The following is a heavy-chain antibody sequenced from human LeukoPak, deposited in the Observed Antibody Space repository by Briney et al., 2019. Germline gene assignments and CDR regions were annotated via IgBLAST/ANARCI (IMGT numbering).Heavy chain of an antibody. V-gene: IGHV1-69*13. CDR1: GGTFSSYA. Sequence: SVKVSCKASGGTFSSYAISWVRQAPGQGLEWMGGIIPIFGTANYAQKFQGRVTITADESTSTAYMELSSLRSEDTAVYYRASRSRATNLYSSGWYENLLFDYWGQGTLVTVSS. CDR3: ASRSRATNLYSSGWYENLLFDY. J-gene: IGHJ4*02. D-gene: IGHD6-19*01. CDR2: IIPIFGTA.